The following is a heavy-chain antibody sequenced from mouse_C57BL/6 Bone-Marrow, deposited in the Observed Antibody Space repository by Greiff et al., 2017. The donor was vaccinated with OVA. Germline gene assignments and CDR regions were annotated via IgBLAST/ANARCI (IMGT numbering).Heavy chain of an antibody. CDR2: IWWDDDK. CDR3: ARIAGDYYYGSSYSY. J-gene: IGHJ2*01. CDR1: GFSLSTFGMG. D-gene: IGHD1-1*01. V-gene: IGHV8-8*01. Sequence: VTLKVSGPGILQPSQTLSLTCSFSGFSLSTFGMGVGWIRQPSGKGLEWLAHIWWDDDKYYNPALKSRLTISKDTSKNQVLLKIANVDTADTATYYCARIAGDYYYGSSYSYWGQGTTLTVSS.